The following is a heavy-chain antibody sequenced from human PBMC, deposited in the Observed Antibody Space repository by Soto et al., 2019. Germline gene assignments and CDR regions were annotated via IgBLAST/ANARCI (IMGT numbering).Heavy chain of an antibody. V-gene: IGHV3-13*01. J-gene: IGHJ6*02. CDR3: ARGQYYGVDI. Sequence: PGGSLRLSCAGSGFIFSTYDMHWFRQPTGRGLEWVSAITAAGDTYYAGSVKGRFTISRENAKRSLYLQVNSLRAEDTAVYYCARGQYYGVDIWGQGTTVTVS. CDR1: GFIFSTYD. CDR2: ITAAGDT.